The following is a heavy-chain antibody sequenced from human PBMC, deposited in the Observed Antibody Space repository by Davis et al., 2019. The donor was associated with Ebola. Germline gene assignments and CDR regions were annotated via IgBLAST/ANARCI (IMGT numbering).Heavy chain of an antibody. CDR3: ASYGSGSLYYYGMDV. CDR2: INTNTGNP. V-gene: IGHV7-4-1*02. D-gene: IGHD3-10*01. J-gene: IGHJ6*04. Sequence: ASVKVSCKASGYTFTSYAMNWVRQAPGQGLEWMGWINTNTGNPTYAQGFTGRFVFSLDTSVSTAYLQISSLKAEDTAVYYCASYGSGSLYYYGMDVWGKGTTVTVSS. CDR1: GYTFTSYA.